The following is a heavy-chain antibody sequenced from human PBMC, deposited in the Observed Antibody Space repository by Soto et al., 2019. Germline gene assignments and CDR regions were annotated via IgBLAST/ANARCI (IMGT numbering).Heavy chain of an antibody. CDR3: ARAGGLGAVAVDY. D-gene: IGHD6-19*01. CDR1: GGSISSGGYS. V-gene: IGHV4-30-2*01. Sequence: QLQLQESGSGLVKPSQTLSLTCAVSGGSISSGGYSWSWIRQPPGKGLEWIGYIYHSGSTYYNPSVKGRVTISVDRSKNQCSLKLRSVTAADTAVYYCARAGGLGAVAVDYWGQGTLVTVSS. J-gene: IGHJ4*02. CDR2: IYHSGST.